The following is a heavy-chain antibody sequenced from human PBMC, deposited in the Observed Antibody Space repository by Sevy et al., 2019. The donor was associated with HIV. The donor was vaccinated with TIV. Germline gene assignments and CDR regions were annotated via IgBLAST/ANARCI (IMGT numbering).Heavy chain of an antibody. V-gene: IGHV1-69*13. Sequence: ASVKVSCKASGGTFSKYAITWVRQAPGQGLEWMGGIIPIFGTANYAQKFQGRDTITADESTSTAYMELSSLRSEDTAVYYCARDRGFSSTSEYGMDVWGQGTTVTVSS. CDR2: IIPIFGTA. D-gene: IGHD2-2*01. J-gene: IGHJ6*02. CDR3: ARDRGFSSTSEYGMDV. CDR1: GGTFSKYA.